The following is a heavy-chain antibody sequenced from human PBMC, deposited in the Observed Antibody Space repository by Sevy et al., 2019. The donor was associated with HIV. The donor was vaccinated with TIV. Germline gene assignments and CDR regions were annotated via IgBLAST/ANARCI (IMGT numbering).Heavy chain of an antibody. CDR2: IYYSGST. V-gene: IGHV4-31*03. Sequence: SETLSLTCTVSGGSISSGGYYWSWIRQHPGKGLEWIGYIYYSGSTYYNPSLKSRVTISVDTSKNQFSLKLSSVTAADMAVYYCAREGVSWRSSTSRRTENWFDPWGQGTLVTVSS. CDR1: GGSISSGGYY. CDR3: AREGVSWRSSTSRRTENWFDP. J-gene: IGHJ5*02. D-gene: IGHD2-2*01.